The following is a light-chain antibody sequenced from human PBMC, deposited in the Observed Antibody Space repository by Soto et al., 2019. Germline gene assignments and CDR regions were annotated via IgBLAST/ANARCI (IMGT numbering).Light chain of an antibody. CDR1: QSTDKW. CDR3: QTYNSY. CDR2: DAS. Sequence: DIQMTQSPSTLSASVGDRVSITCRASQSTDKWLAWYQQKPGKAPKLLIYDASSLKSGVPSRFSGSGSGTEFTLTISSLQPDDFATYYCQTYNSYFGPGTKVDIK. V-gene: IGKV1-5*01. J-gene: IGKJ3*01.